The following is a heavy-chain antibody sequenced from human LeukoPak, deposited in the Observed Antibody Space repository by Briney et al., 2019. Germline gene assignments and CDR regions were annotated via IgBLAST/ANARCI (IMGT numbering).Heavy chain of an antibody. CDR1: GFTVSNYE. D-gene: IGHD2-15*01. CDR3: ARNPYHCSGGNCDY. J-gene: IGHJ4*02. CDR2: IDDNRI. Sequence: PGGSLRLSCAASGFTVSNYEMNWVRQAPGKGLEWVSCIDDNRISYTDSVKSRFTISRDNGKNSLYLQMGSLRAEDTAVYYCARNPYHCSGGNCDYWGQGTLVTVSS. V-gene: IGHV3-48*03.